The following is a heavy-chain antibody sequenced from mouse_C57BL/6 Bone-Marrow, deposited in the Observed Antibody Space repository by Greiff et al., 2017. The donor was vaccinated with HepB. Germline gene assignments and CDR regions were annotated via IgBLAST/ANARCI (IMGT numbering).Heavy chain of an antibody. CDR1: GYTFTSYW. J-gene: IGHJ2*01. V-gene: IGHV1-69*01. Sequence: QVQLKEPGAELVMPGASVKLSCKASGYTFTSYWMHWVKQRPGQGLEWIGEIDPSDSYTNYNQKFKGKSTLTVDKSSSTAYMQLSSRTSEDSAVYYCARWYGSTFDYWGQGTTLTVSS. D-gene: IGHD1-1*01. CDR3: ARWYGSTFDY. CDR2: IDPSDSYT.